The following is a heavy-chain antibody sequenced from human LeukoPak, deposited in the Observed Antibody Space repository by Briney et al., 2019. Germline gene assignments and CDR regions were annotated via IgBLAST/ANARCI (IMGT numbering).Heavy chain of an antibody. V-gene: IGHV3-48*01. J-gene: IGHJ4*02. CDR3: ARVYDFWSGYSDY. CDR1: GFTFSSYS. D-gene: IGHD3-3*01. Sequence: GGSLRPSCAASGFTFSSYSMNWVRQAPGKGLEWVSYISSSSSTIYYADSVKGRFTISRDNAKNSLYLQMNSLRAEDTAVYYCARVYDFWSGYSDYWGQGTLVTVSS. CDR2: ISSSSSTI.